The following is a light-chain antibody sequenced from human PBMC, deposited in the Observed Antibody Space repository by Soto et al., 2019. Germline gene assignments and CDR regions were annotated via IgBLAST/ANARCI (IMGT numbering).Light chain of an antibody. J-gene: IGKJ1*01. CDR3: HHYASP. CDR1: QSVTSTY. V-gene: IGKV3-20*01. Sequence: IVFTQSPSTLSLSPGEGATLSCRASQSVTSTYLAWYQQKPGQAPRLLIYGASSRATGVPDRFSGSGSGTDFTLTISRLEPKDFAVYLCHHYASPFGQGTKVDIK. CDR2: GAS.